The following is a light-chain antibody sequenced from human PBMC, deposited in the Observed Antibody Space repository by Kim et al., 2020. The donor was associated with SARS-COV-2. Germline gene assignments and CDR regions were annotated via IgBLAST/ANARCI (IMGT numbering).Light chain of an antibody. V-gene: IGLV3-19*01. J-gene: IGLJ2*01. CDR2: GKN. CDR1: SLRSYY. Sequence: ALGHTVRITCQGDSLRSYYATWYQQKPGQAPILGIYGKNNRPSGIPDRFSGSSSGNTASLTITGTQAGDEADYYCNSRDSNDNVVFGGGTKLTVL. CDR3: NSRDSNDNVV.